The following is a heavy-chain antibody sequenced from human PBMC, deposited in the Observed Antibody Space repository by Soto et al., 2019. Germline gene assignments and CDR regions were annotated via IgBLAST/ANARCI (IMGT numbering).Heavy chain of an antibody. D-gene: IGHD1-1*01. Sequence: PGGSLRLSCAASGFTFSNYAIHWVRQAPGKGLEWVAAIVYDGSDKYYADSVKGRFTISRDNSKNTLHLQMNSLRVEDTAVYYCAKDASDDRDYFDYWGQGTLVTVSS. CDR2: IVYDGSDK. CDR1: GFTFSNYA. CDR3: AKDASDDRDYFDY. V-gene: IGHV3-30*18. J-gene: IGHJ4*02.